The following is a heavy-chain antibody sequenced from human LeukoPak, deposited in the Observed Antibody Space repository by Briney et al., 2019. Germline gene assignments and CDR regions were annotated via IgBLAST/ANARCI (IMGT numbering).Heavy chain of an antibody. CDR3: ARQPSTSWYYFDY. CDR1: GGSISRSNYY. V-gene: IGHV4-39*01. D-gene: IGHD6-13*01. CDR2: IYYSGST. Sequence: SETLSLTCTVSGGSISRSNYYWAWIPQPQGKGLEWIGSIYYSGSTYYNPSLKSRVTISIDTSKNQFSLKLSSVTAADTAVYFCARQPSTSWYYFDYWGQGTLVTVSS. J-gene: IGHJ4*02.